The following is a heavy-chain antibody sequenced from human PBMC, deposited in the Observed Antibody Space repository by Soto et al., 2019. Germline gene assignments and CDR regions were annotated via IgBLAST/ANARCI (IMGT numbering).Heavy chain of an antibody. V-gene: IGHV6-1*01. Sequence: SQTLSLTCAISGDSVSSNSAAWNWIRQSPSRGLEWLGRTYYRSKWYNDYAVSVKSRITINPDTSKNQFSLQLNSVTPEDTAVYYCARVISYYYGSGSYNNWFDPWGQGTLVTVS. D-gene: IGHD3-10*01. CDR1: GDSVSSNSAA. CDR3: ARVISYYYGSGSYNNWFDP. J-gene: IGHJ5*02. CDR2: TYYRSKWYN.